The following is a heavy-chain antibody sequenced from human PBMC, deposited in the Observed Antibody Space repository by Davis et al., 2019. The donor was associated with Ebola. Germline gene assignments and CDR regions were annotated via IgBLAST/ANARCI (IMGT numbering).Heavy chain of an antibody. J-gene: IGHJ6*02. CDR1: GYTFRIHA. V-gene: IGHV3-23*01. Sequence: GGSLTLSCAASGYTFRIHAMSWVRQAPGKGLEWVSALSGSGGLSYYAGSVRGRFTISRDNSKNTLYLQMNSLTAEDTAVYYCARGGETVTGTASHGMDVWGQGTTVTVSS. D-gene: IGHD4-11*01. CDR2: LSGSGGLS. CDR3: ARGGETVTGTASHGMDV.